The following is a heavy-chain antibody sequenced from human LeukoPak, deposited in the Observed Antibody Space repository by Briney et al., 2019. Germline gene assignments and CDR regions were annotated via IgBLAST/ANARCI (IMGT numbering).Heavy chain of an antibody. V-gene: IGHV1-8*01. CDR3: ARGRSGLAAAGTYDY. J-gene: IGHJ4*02. CDR1: GYTFTSPD. CDR2: INPNSGRT. Sequence: ASVKVSCKASGYTFTSPDINWVRQAAGQGLEWMGWINPNSGRTVYAQKFQGRVTMTANTSISTAYMELSSLRFDDTAVYYCARGRSGLAAAGTYDYWGQGTLITVSS. D-gene: IGHD6-13*01.